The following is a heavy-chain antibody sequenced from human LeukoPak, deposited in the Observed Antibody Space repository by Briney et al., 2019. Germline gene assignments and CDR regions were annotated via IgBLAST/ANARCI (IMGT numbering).Heavy chain of an antibody. J-gene: IGHJ4*02. Sequence: RRSLRLSCAASGFTVSSYAMHWVCQAPGKGLERVAEISYDGSNKYYAASVKGRFTISRDNSKKTLYLQMNSLRAEDTAVYYCARDRVAVAGTGEADYWGQGTLVTVSS. CDR3: ARDRVAVAGTGEADY. V-gene: IGHV3-30-3*01. CDR1: GFTVSSYA. D-gene: IGHD6-19*01. CDR2: ISYDGSNK.